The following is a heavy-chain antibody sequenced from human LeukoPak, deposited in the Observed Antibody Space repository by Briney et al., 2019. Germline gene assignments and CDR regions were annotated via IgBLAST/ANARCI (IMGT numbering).Heavy chain of an antibody. J-gene: IGHJ1*01. CDR1: GFTFSSYG. Sequence: PGGSLRLAWAASGFTFSSYGMHWVRQARGKGRGWEAFIRYDGSNKYYADSVKGRFTISRDNSKNTLYLQMNSLRAEDTAVYYCAKGSDIVVVPAAIAEYFQHWGQGTLVTVSS. D-gene: IGHD2-2*02. CDR2: IRYDGSNK. V-gene: IGHV3-30*02. CDR3: AKGSDIVVVPAAIAEYFQH.